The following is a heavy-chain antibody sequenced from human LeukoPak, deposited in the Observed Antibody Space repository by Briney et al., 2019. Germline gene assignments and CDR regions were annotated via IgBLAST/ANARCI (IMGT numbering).Heavy chain of an antibody. V-gene: IGHV4-34*01. CDR2: INDYTGDT. J-gene: IGHJ6*02. CDR1: GGSFTDYF. Sequence: SETLSLTCTVFGGSFTDYFWTWIRHSPGKGLEWIGEINDYTGDTNYNPSLNSRVSISLEKSRNQFSLELRSVTAADTAVYYCARGRIAKIVVVHSFSYGMDVWGQGTTVTVSS. CDR3: ARGRIAKIVVVHSFSYGMDV. D-gene: IGHD3-22*01.